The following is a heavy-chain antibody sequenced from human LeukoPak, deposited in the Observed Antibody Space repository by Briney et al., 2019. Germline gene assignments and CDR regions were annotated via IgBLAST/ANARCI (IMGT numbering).Heavy chain of an antibody. D-gene: IGHD1-26*01. CDR3: ATIVGSTKVDD. V-gene: IGHV4-39*01. CDR2: MYYSGST. J-gene: IGHJ4*02. Sequence: PSETLSLTCTVSGGSISGNSYFWGWIRQPPGKGLEWIVSMYYSGSTYYNPSLKSRVTVSVDTSKNQFSLKLSSVTYTDTAVYYCATIVGSTKVDDWGQGTLVTVSS. CDR1: GGSISGNSYF.